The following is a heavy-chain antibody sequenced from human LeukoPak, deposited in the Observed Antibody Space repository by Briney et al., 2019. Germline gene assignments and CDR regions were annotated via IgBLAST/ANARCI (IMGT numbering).Heavy chain of an antibody. Sequence: GASVKVSCKASGYTFTGYYMHWVRQAPGQGLEWMGWISAYNGNTNYAQKLQGRVTMTTDTSTSTAYMELRSLRSDDTAVYYCASVESTYYYDSSGYYSDSWFDPWGQGTLVTVSS. CDR2: ISAYNGNT. V-gene: IGHV1-18*04. J-gene: IGHJ5*02. D-gene: IGHD3-22*01. CDR1: GYTFTGYY. CDR3: ASVESTYYYDSSGYYSDSWFDP.